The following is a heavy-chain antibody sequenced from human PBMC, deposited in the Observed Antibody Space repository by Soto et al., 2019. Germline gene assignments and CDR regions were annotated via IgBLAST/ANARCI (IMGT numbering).Heavy chain of an antibody. D-gene: IGHD2-2*03. Sequence: EVQLLESGGGLVQPGGSLRLSCAASGFTFSSYAMSWVRQAPGKGLEWVSAISGSGGSTYYADSVKDRFTISRDNSKNTLYLQMNSLRAEDTAVYYCAKDPLDIVVGPTSFDYWGQGTLVTVSS. V-gene: IGHV3-23*01. CDR1: GFTFSSYA. CDR2: ISGSGGST. J-gene: IGHJ4*02. CDR3: AKDPLDIVVGPTSFDY.